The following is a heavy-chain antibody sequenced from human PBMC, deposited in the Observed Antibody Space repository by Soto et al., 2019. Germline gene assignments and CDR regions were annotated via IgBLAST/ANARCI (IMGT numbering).Heavy chain of an antibody. Sequence: QVQLVQSGAEVKKPGASVKVSCKTSGYTFTGHYIYWVRQAPGQGLEWMGWINPHSGGTDSSQKFQGRVTMTRDTSISTAYMELSRLRSADTAVYYCAGTSCSSTTCPATYWGQGTLVTVSS. D-gene: IGHD2-2*01. CDR2: INPHSGGT. CDR1: GYTFTGHY. CDR3: AGTSCSSTTCPATY. V-gene: IGHV1-2*02. J-gene: IGHJ4*02.